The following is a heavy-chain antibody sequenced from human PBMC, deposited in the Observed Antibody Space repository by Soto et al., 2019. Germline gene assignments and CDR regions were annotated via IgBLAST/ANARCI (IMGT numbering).Heavy chain of an antibody. V-gene: IGHV3-15*07. CDR2: IKSKNDGGTT. CDR3: SCSRGSIRDGLNYYYYGMDV. Sequence: EVQLVESGGGLVKPGGSLRLSCAASGFTFSNAWMNWVRQAPGKGLEWGGRIKSKNDGGTTDYAAPLKGRFTISRDDSKHTLYLQMNSLKTEDTAVYYCSCSRGSIRDGLNYYYYGMDVWGQGTTVTVSS. J-gene: IGHJ6*02. D-gene: IGHD2-15*01. CDR1: GFTFSNAW.